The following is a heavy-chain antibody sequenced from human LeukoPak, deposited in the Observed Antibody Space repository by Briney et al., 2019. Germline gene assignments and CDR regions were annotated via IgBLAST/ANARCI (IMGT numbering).Heavy chain of an antibody. J-gene: IGHJ5*02. D-gene: IGHD3-16*01. V-gene: IGHV3-21*01. Sequence: GGSLRLSCAASGFTFSSYSMNWVRQAPGKGLEWVSSISSSSSYIYYADSVKGRFTISRDNAKNTLYLQMNSLRAEDTAVYYCARVGDYVWGSYSPWGQGTLVTVSS. CDR1: GFTFSSYS. CDR3: ARVGDYVWGSYSP. CDR2: ISSSSSYI.